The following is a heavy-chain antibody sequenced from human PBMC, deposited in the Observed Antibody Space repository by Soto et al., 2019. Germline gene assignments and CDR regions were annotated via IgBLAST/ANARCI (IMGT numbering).Heavy chain of an antibody. Sequence: GESLKISCKGSGNTFSSYWIAWVRQMPGKGLEWMGIIHPGDSETRYNPSFQGQVTISADRSISTAYLQWSRLEASDTAMYYCARQIYDSDTGPNFQYYFDSWGQGTPVTVSS. J-gene: IGHJ4*02. V-gene: IGHV5-51*01. CDR2: IHPGDSET. CDR3: ARQIYDSDTGPNFQYYFDS. D-gene: IGHD3-22*01. CDR1: GNTFSSYW.